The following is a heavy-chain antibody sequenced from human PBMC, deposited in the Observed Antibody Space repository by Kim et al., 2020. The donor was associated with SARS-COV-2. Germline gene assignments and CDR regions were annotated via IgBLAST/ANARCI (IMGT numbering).Heavy chain of an antibody. CDR2: INHSGST. D-gene: IGHD3-9*01. V-gene: IGHV4-34*01. J-gene: IGHJ4*02. CDR1: GGSFSGYY. Sequence: SETLSLTCAVYGGSFSGYYWSWIRQPPGKGLEWIGEINHSGSTNYNPSLKSRVTISVDTSKNQFSLKLSSVTAADTAVYYCARQQAVLRYFDWLLYRGYFDYWGQGTLVTVSS. CDR3: ARQQAVLRYFDWLLYRGYFDY.